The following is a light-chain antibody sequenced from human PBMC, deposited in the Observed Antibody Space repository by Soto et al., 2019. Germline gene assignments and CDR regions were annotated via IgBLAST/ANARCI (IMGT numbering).Light chain of an antibody. CDR3: QQRSNWHALT. Sequence: ESVLTQSPATLSLSPGERATLPCRASQSVSSYLAWYQQKPGQAPRLLIYDASNRATGIPARFSGSGSGTDFTLTISSLEPEDFAVYYCQQRSNWHALTFGGGTKVEIK. V-gene: IGKV3-11*01. CDR2: DAS. J-gene: IGKJ4*01. CDR1: QSVSSY.